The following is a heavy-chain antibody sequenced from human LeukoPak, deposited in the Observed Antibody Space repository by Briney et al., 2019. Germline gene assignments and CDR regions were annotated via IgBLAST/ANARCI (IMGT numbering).Heavy chain of an antibody. CDR3: ARAIVGHTGDY. CDR2: IWYEGTNE. V-gene: IGHV3-33*01. J-gene: IGHJ4*02. CDR1: RFSFSNFA. D-gene: IGHD1-26*01. Sequence: PGGSLRLSCAASRFSFSNFAMHWVRQAPGKGVEWVAVIWYEGTNEYYAEAVKGRFTTSRDNSKNTLYLQMNSLRAEDSAVYYCARAIVGHTGDYWGQGTLVTVVS.